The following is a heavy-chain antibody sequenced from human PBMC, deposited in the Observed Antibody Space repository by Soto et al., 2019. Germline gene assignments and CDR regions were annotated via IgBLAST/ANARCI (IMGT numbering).Heavy chain of an antibody. Sequence: PSETLSLTCTVSGGSISSYYWSWIRQPPGKGLEWIGSIYYSGSTYYNPSLKSRVTISVDTSKNQFSLKLSSVTAADTAVYYCARHQSHSSSYVDPWGQGTLVTVS. CDR3: ARHQSHSSSYVDP. CDR2: IYYSGST. V-gene: IGHV4-59*05. CDR1: GGSISSYY. J-gene: IGHJ5*02. D-gene: IGHD6-13*01.